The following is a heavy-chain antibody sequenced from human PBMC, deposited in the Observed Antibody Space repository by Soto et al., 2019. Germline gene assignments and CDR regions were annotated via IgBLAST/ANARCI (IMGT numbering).Heavy chain of an antibody. V-gene: IGHV3-30-3*01. Sequence: GGSLRLSCAASGFTFSRFAIHWVRQAPGEGLEWVAVISRDGSNKYYGDSVKGRFTVSRDNSNNTVYLSMSSLRPDDTAVFYCARSRNGAVPDSINFWGQGTLVTVSS. CDR2: ISRDGSNK. D-gene: IGHD2-8*01. CDR1: GFTFSRFA. J-gene: IGHJ4*02. CDR3: ARSRNGAVPDSINF.